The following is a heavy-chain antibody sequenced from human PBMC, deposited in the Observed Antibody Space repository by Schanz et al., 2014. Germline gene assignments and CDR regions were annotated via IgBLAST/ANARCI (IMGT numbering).Heavy chain of an antibody. CDR1: GFSFSDYY. D-gene: IGHD3-10*01. J-gene: IGHJ3*02. CDR2: INTGSNYI. CDR3: AKGRFGELSAFDI. Sequence: VHLLESGGGLVQPGGSLRLSCAASGFSFSDYYMSWIRQAPGKGLEWISFINTGSNYINYADSVKGRFTISRDNSKNTLYLQMNSLRAEDTAVYYCAKGRFGELSAFDIWGQGTMVTVSS. V-gene: IGHV3-11*03.